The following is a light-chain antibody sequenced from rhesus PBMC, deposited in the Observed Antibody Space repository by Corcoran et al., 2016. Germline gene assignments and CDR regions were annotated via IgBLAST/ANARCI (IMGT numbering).Light chain of an antibody. Sequence: DIQMTQSPSSLSASVGDRVTITCRASQGINHYLSWYQQKPGKAPKPLISSASTLEAGVPSRFSGSGSGKDYILTISSLQPEDIATYYCQQYNDSPPTFGGGTKVEIK. V-gene: IGKV1-66*01. CDR1: QGINHY. CDR2: SAS. CDR3: QQYNDSPPT. J-gene: IGKJ4*01.